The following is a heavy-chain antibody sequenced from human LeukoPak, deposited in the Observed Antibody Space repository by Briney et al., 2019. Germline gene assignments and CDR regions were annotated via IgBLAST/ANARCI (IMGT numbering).Heavy chain of an antibody. Sequence: GGSLRLSCAASGFTFSSYNMNWVRQAPRKGLDWVSSISTTSTYISYTDSVNGRFTISRDNAKNSMYLQMNSLRVEHTAVYYCAKTPRPSGPFDPWGQGTLVTVSS. D-gene: IGHD4-23*01. V-gene: IGHV3-21*03. J-gene: IGHJ5*02. CDR1: GFTFSSYN. CDR2: ISTTSTYI. CDR3: AKTPRPSGPFDP.